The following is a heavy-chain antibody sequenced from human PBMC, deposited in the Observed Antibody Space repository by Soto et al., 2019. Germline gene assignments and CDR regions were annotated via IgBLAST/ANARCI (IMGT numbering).Heavy chain of an antibody. Sequence: PPETLSLTCTVSGGSISSYYWSWIRQPPGKGLEWIGYIYYSGSTNYNPSLKSRVTISVDTSKNQFSLKLSSVTAADTAVYYCARHKAVAGPFDPWGQGTLVTVSS. J-gene: IGHJ5*02. CDR2: IYYSGST. D-gene: IGHD6-19*01. V-gene: IGHV4-59*08. CDR3: ARHKAVAGPFDP. CDR1: GGSISSYY.